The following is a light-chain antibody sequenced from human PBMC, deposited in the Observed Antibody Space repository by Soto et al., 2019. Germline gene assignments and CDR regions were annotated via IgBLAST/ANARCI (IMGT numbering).Light chain of an antibody. J-gene: IGKJ1*01. CDR1: QSVFSRFRNKND. CDR3: KQYYPTQTWT. Sequence: DIVMTQSPDSLTLSLGERATINCKSSQSVFSRFRNKNDLGWFQQKPGQTPRLLIYWASTRESRLSDRFSDSGSGTDFTLTIDRLQAEDVAVYYYKQYYPTQTWTFGQETKVDIK. CDR2: WAS. V-gene: IGKV4-1*01.